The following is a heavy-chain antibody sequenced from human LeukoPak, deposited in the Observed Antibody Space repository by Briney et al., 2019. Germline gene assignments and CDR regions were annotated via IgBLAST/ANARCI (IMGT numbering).Heavy chain of an antibody. CDR1: GGSISSSSDY. Sequence: SETLSLTCTVSGGSISSSSDYWGWIRQPPGKGLEYIGSIYYSGTPYYNPSLKSRVSMSVDMSKNQFSLKLSSVTAADTAVYYCARHYYDSSGSRRDYYFDYWGQGTLVTVSS. V-gene: IGHV4-39*01. D-gene: IGHD3-22*01. CDR2: IYYSGTP. J-gene: IGHJ4*02. CDR3: ARHYYDSSGSRRDYYFDY.